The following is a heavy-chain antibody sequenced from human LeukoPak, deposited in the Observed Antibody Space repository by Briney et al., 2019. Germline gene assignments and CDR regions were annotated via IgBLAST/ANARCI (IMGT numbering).Heavy chain of an antibody. D-gene: IGHD1-14*01. CDR1: GGSISSSSYY. J-gene: IGHJ4*02. CDR3: ARDLILNPAPFDY. CDR2: IYYSGST. V-gene: IGHV4-39*07. Sequence: SETLSLTCTVSGGSISSSSYYWGWIRQPPGKGLEWIGSIYYSGSTYYNPSLKSRVTISVDTSKNQFSLKLSSVTAADTAVYYCARDLILNPAPFDYWGQGTLVTVSS.